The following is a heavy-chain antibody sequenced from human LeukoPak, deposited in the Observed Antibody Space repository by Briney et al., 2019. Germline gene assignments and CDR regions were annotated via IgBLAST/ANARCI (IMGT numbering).Heavy chain of an antibody. V-gene: IGHV3-74*01. Sequence: PGGSLRLSCAAPGITFSNYWMHWVRQAPGKGLEWVSRINPDGSATRYADSVKGRFTISRDNAKNTLYLHMNSLRAEDTAVYYCATYSEAWGQGTMVTVSS. CDR1: GITFSNYW. CDR2: INPDGSAT. CDR3: ATYSEA. D-gene: IGHD4-11*01. J-gene: IGHJ3*01.